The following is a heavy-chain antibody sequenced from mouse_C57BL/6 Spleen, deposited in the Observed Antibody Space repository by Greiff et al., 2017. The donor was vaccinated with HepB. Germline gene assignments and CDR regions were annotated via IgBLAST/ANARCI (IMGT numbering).Heavy chain of an antibody. V-gene: IGHV1-18*01. D-gene: IGHD2-4*01. CDR1: GYTFTDYN. CDR3: ARIYDYDGPRFAY. Sequence: EVQLQQSGPELVKPGASVKIPCKASGYTFTDYNMDWVKQSHGKSLEWIGDINPNNGGTIYNQKFKGKATLTVDKSSSTAYMELRSLTSEDTAVYYCARIYDYDGPRFAYWGQGTLVTVSA. CDR2: INPNNGGT. J-gene: IGHJ3*01.